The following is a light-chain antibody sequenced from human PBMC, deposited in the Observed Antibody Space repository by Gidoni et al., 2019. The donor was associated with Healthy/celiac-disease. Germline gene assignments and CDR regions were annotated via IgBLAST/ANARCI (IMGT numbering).Light chain of an antibody. CDR2: GAS. V-gene: IGKV3-15*01. CDR3: QQYNNWPSWT. Sequence: EIVLTQSPATPSVSPGEIATLSCRASQRVSSNLALYQQKPGQAPRLLIYGASPRATGNPARFSGSGSGTEFTLTISSLQSEDFAVYYCQQYNNWPSWTFXXXTKVEI. CDR1: QRVSSN. J-gene: IGKJ1*01.